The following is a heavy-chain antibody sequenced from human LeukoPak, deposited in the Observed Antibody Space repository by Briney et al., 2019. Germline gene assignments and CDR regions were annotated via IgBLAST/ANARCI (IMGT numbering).Heavy chain of an antibody. CDR3: ARDEYSGGYYTRDY. Sequence: GGSLRLSCAASGFSFSNYAMSWVRQAPGKGLEWVSAISGSGGSTYYADSVKGRFTISRDNSKNTLYLQMNSLRAEDTAVYYCARDEYSGGYYTRDYWGQGTLVTVSS. CDR1: GFSFSNYA. J-gene: IGHJ4*02. CDR2: ISGSGGST. V-gene: IGHV3-23*01. D-gene: IGHD1-26*01.